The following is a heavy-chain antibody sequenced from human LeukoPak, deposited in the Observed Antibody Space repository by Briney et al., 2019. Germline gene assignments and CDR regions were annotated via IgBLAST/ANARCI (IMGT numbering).Heavy chain of an antibody. Sequence: PGGSLRLSCAASGFTFSSYWMSWVRQAPGKGLEWVANIKQDGSEKYYVDSVKGRFTISRDNAKNSLYLQMNSLRAEDTAVYYCARDRLSRIAVAGHFDYWGQGTLVTVSS. D-gene: IGHD6-19*01. CDR2: IKQDGSEK. V-gene: IGHV3-7*01. J-gene: IGHJ4*02. CDR3: ARDRLSRIAVAGHFDY. CDR1: GFTFSSYW.